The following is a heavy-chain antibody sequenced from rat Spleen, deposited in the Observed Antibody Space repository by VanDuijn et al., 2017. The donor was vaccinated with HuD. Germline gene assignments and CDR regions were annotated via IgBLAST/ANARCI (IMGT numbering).Heavy chain of an antibody. D-gene: IGHD1-4*01. V-gene: IGHV5-19*01. CDR2: ISPSGGST. J-gene: IGHJ3*01. CDR1: GFTFSNYG. CDR3: TTHGARVSRFAY. Sequence: EVLLVESGGGLVQPGRSLKLSCAVSGFTFSNYGLHWIRQAPTKGLEWVASISPSGGSTYYRDSVKGRFTISRDNAKSTLSLQMDSLRSEDTATYYCTTHGARVSRFAYWGQGTLVTVSS.